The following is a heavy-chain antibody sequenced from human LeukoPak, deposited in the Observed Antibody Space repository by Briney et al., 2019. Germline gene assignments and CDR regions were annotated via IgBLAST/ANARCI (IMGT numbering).Heavy chain of an antibody. CDR1: GGSIRTTSSY. Sequence: SETLSLTCTVSGGSIRTTSSYWGWIRQPPGKGLEWIGSIFYSGYTYSNSSLESRVTMSVDTSKNQFSLKLNSVTAADTAVYYCARHPGGHGGYFDYWGQGTLVTVSS. J-gene: IGHJ4*02. V-gene: IGHV4-39*01. CDR2: IFYSGYT. CDR3: ARHPGGHGGYFDY. D-gene: IGHD3-16*01.